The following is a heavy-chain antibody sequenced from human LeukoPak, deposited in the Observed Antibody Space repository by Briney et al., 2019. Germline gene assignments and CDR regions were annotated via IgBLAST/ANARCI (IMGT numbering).Heavy chain of an antibody. CDR2: ISGSGGST. CDR1: GFTFSSYA. CDR3: AKARYCSGGSCYYDY. J-gene: IGHJ4*02. D-gene: IGHD2-15*01. Sequence: GGSLRLSCAASGFTFSSYAMSWVRQAPGKGLEWVSAISGSGGSTYYADSVKGRFTISRDNSKNTLNLQMNSLRAEDTAVYYCAKARYCSGGSCYYDYWGQGTLVTVSS. V-gene: IGHV3-23*01.